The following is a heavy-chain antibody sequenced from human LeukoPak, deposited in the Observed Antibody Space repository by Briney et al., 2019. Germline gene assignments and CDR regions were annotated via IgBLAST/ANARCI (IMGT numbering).Heavy chain of an antibody. CDR1: GYTFTSYD. V-gene: IGHV1-8*01. D-gene: IGHD1-1*01. CDR3: ARAHTTGGAFDI. Sequence: ASVKVSCKASGYTFTSYDINWVRQATGQGLEWMGWMNPNSGNTGYAQKFQGRVTMTRNTSISTAYMELSSLRSEDTAVYYRARAHTTGGAFDIWGQGTMVTVSS. CDR2: MNPNSGNT. J-gene: IGHJ3*02.